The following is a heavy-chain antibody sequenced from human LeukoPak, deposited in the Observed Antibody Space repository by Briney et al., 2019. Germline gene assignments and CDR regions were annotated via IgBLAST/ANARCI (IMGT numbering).Heavy chain of an antibody. V-gene: IGHV3-74*01. CDR3: ARDEVRYFDWSRFLYYYYYGMDV. Sequence: GGSLRLPCAASGFTFSSYWMHWVRQAPGKGLVWVSRINSDGSSTSYADSVKGRFTISRDNAKNTLYLQMNSLRAEDTAVYYCARDEVRYFDWSRFLYYYYYGMDVWGKGTTVTVSS. J-gene: IGHJ6*04. D-gene: IGHD3-9*01. CDR2: INSDGSST. CDR1: GFTFSSYW.